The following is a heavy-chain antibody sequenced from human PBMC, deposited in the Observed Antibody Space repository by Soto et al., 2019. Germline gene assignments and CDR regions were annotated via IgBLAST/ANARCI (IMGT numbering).Heavy chain of an antibody. CDR2: IIPILGIA. J-gene: IGHJ6*03. CDR1: GGTFSSYT. V-gene: IGHV1-69*02. CDR3: AGYDYDFWSLYYHYYMDV. Sequence: GASVKVSCKASGGTFSSYTISWVRQAPGQGLEWMGRIIPILGIANYAQKFQGRVTITADKSTSTAYMELSSLRSEDTAVYYCAGYDYDFWSLYYHYYMDVWGKGTTVTVSS. D-gene: IGHD3-3*01.